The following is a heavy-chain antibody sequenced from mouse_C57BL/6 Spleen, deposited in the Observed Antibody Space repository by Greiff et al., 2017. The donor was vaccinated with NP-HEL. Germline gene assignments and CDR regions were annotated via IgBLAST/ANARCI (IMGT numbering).Heavy chain of an antibody. D-gene: IGHD1-1*01. CDR2: IHPSDSDT. Sequence: QVHVKQPGAELVKPGASVKVSCKASGYTFTSYWMHWVKQRPGQGLEWIGRIHPSDSDTNYNQKFKGKATLTVDKSSSTAYMQLSSLTSEDSAVYYCAIGGGYYGSSPAWFAYWGQGTLVTVSA. CDR3: AIGGGYYGSSPAWFAY. V-gene: IGHV1-74*01. J-gene: IGHJ3*01. CDR1: GYTFTSYW.